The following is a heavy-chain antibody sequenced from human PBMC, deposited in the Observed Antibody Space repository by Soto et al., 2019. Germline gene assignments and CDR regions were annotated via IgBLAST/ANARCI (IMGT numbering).Heavy chain of an antibody. CDR3: ALRIAAAGNRWFDP. D-gene: IGHD6-13*01. Sequence: ETLSLTCSVSGGSISSYYWSWVRQAPGKGLEWVSAISGSGGSTYYADSVKGRFTISRDNSKNTLYLQMNSLRAEDTAVYYCALRIAAAGNRWFDPWGQGTLVTVSS. V-gene: IGHV3-23*01. CDR1: GGSISSYY. CDR2: ISGSGGST. J-gene: IGHJ5*02.